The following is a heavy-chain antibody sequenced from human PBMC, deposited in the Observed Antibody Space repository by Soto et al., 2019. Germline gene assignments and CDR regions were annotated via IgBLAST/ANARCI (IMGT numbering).Heavy chain of an antibody. D-gene: IGHD6-13*01. Sequence: GGSLRHSGAAAGFAFSGGAMHWVRQASGKGLEWVGRIRSKANSYATAYAASVKGRFTISRDDSKNTAYLQMNSLKTEDTAVYYCTSNPGNRGSSWLVNWFDPWAQGTLVTVSS. CDR1: GFAFSGGA. CDR3: TSNPGNRGSSWLVNWFDP. CDR2: IRSKANSYAT. J-gene: IGHJ5*02. V-gene: IGHV3-73*01.